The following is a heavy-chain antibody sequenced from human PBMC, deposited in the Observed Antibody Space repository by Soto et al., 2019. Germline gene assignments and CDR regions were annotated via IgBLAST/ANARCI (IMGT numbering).Heavy chain of an antibody. J-gene: IGHJ1*01. V-gene: IGHV4-59*01. Sequence: TSETLSLTCTVSGGSISSYYWSWIRQPPGKGLEWIGYIYYSGSTNYNPSLKSRVTISVDTSKNQFSLKLSSVTAADTAVYYCARDYYDSSGRYIQHWGQGTLVTVSS. CDR2: IYYSGST. D-gene: IGHD3-22*01. CDR1: GGSISSYY. CDR3: ARDYYDSSGRYIQH.